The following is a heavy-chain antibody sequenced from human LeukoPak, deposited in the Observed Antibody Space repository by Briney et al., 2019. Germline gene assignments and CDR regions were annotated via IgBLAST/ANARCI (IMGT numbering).Heavy chain of an antibody. CDR3: ARWYSHGRYFDY. J-gene: IGHJ4*03. CDR2: IYYSGST. Sequence: SETLSLTCTVSGGSISSYYWSWIRQPPGKGLEWIGYIYYSGSTNYNPSLKSRVTISVDTSKNQFSLKLSSVTAADTAVYYCARWYSHGRYFDYWGQGALVTVSS. CDR1: GGSISSYY. V-gene: IGHV4-59*01. D-gene: IGHD1-26*01.